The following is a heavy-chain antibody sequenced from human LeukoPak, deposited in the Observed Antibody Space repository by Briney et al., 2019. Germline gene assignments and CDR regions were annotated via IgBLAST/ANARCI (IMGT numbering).Heavy chain of an antibody. CDR2: MNPNSSNT. Sequence: ASVKVSCKASGYTFTSYDINWVRQATGQGLEWMGWMNPNSSNTDYAQKFQGRVTMTSDTSISTAYMELSSLRSEDTAVYYCARGIPAAAGGNWFDPWGQGTLVTVSS. J-gene: IGHJ5*02. CDR3: ARGIPAAAGGNWFDP. D-gene: IGHD6-25*01. CDR1: GYTFTSYD. V-gene: IGHV1-8*01.